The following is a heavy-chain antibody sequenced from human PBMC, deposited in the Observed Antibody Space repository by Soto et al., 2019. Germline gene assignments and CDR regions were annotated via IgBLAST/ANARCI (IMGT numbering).Heavy chain of an antibody. CDR1: GYTFTGYY. Sequence: GASVKVSCKASGYTFTGYYMHWVRQAPGQGLEWMGWINPNSGGTNYAQKFQGWVTMTRDTSISTAYMELSRLRSDDTAVYYCARGDSRSWYSVYGMDVWGQGTTVTVSS. V-gene: IGHV1-2*04. CDR3: ARGDSRSWYSVYGMDV. CDR2: INPNSGGT. J-gene: IGHJ6*02. D-gene: IGHD6-13*01.